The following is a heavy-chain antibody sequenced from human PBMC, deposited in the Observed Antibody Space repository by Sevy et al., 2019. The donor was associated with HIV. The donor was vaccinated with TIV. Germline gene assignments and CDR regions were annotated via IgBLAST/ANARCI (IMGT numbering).Heavy chain of an antibody. V-gene: IGHV4-4*02. Sequence: SETLSLTCAVSGGSISSSNWWSWLRQPPGKGLEWSGEIYHSGSTNYNPSLKSRVTISVDKSKNQFSLKLSSVTAADTAVYYCASLVVPAAIDFDYWGQGTLVTVSS. J-gene: IGHJ4*02. CDR3: ASLVVPAAIDFDY. CDR2: IYHSGST. CDR1: GGSISSSNW. D-gene: IGHD2-2*01.